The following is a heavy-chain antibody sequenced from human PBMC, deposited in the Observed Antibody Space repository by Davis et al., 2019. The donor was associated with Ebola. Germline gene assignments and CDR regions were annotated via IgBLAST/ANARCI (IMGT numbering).Heavy chain of an antibody. D-gene: IGHD4-17*01. CDR2: IYYSGST. Sequence: SETLSLTCTVSGGSISSYYWSWIRQPPGKGLEWIGYIYYSGSTNYNPSLKSRVTISVDTSKNQFSLKLSSVTAADTVVYYCARFWGYGDYVLDYWGQGTLVTVSS. CDR1: GGSISSYY. J-gene: IGHJ4*02. V-gene: IGHV4-59*01. CDR3: ARFWGYGDYVLDY.